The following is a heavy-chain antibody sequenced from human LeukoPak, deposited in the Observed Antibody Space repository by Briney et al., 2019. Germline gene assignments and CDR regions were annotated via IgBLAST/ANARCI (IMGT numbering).Heavy chain of an antibody. V-gene: IGHV4-59*12. Sequence: PEALSLTCTVSGGSISSYYWSWIRQPPGKGLEWIGYIYYSGSTNYNPSLKSRVTISVDTSKNQFTLKLSSVTAADTAVYYCARDEPAAIWGQGTLVTVSS. CDR3: ARDEPAAI. J-gene: IGHJ4*02. CDR1: GGSISSYY. CDR2: IYYSGST. D-gene: IGHD2-2*01.